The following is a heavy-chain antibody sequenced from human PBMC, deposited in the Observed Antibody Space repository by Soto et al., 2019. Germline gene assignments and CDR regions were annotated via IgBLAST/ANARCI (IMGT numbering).Heavy chain of an antibody. J-gene: IGHJ4*02. CDR2: INHSGST. Sequence: PSETLSLTCAVYGGSFSGYYWSWIRQPPGKGLEWIGEINHSGSTNYNPSLKSRVTISVDTSKNQFSLKLSSVTAADTAVYYCARGYGVVVVVAAPSLYYFDYWGQGTLVTVSS. D-gene: IGHD2-15*01. CDR3: ARGYGVVVVVAAPSLYYFDY. V-gene: IGHV4-34*01. CDR1: GGSFSGYY.